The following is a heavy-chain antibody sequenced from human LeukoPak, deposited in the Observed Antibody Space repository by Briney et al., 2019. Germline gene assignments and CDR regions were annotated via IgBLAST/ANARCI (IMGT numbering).Heavy chain of an antibody. CDR1: GFTFSNYA. D-gene: IGHD5-24*01. Sequence: GGSLRLSCAASGFTFSNYAMTWVRQAPGKGPEWVSTIRGGGNITYFADSVKGRFTISRDSSKNTLYLQMNSLRAEDSAIYYCVKDEADGYTNYGDYWGQGTLVTVSS. J-gene: IGHJ4*02. CDR2: IRGGGNIT. V-gene: IGHV3-23*01. CDR3: VKDEADGYTNYGDY.